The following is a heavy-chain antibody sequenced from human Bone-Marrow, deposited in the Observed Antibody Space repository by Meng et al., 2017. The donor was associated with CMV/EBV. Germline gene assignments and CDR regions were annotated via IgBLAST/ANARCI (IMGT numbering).Heavy chain of an antibody. J-gene: IGHJ4*02. CDR1: GGSFSGYY. CDR2: INHSGNT. CDR3: ARGPPLYCSSSSCWLDY. D-gene: IGHD2-2*01. V-gene: IGHV4-34*01. Sequence: GSLRLSCAVYGGSFSGYYWSWIRQPPGKGLEWIGEINHSGNTNYNPSLKSRVTISVDTSKNQFSLKLNSMTAADTAVYYCARGPPLYCSSSSCWLDYWGRGTLVTVSS.